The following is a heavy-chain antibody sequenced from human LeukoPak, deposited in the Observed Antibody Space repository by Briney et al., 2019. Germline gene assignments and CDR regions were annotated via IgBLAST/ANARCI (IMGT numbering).Heavy chain of an antibody. CDR1: GGSFGGYY. CDR2: INHSGST. V-gene: IGHV4-34*01. Sequence: SETLSLTCAVYGGSFGGYYWSWIRQPPGKGLEWIGEINHSGSTNYNPSLKSRVTISVDTSKNQFSLKLSSVTAADTAVYYCAMDYSSSWYDYWGQGTLVTVSS. D-gene: IGHD6-13*01. J-gene: IGHJ4*02. CDR3: AMDYSSSWYDY.